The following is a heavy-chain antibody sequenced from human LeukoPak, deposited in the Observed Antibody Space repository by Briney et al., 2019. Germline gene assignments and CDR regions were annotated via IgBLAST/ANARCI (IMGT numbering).Heavy chain of an antibody. D-gene: IGHD3-10*01. CDR2: INHSGST. J-gene: IGHJ3*02. CDR3: ASLKLWFGELLGAFDI. Sequence: PSETLSLTCAVYGGSFSGYYWSWIRQPPGKGLEWIGEINHSGSTNYNPSLKSRVTISVDTSKNQFSLKLSSVTAADTAVYYCASLKLWFGELLGAFDIWGQGTMVTVSS. V-gene: IGHV4-34*01. CDR1: GGSFSGYY.